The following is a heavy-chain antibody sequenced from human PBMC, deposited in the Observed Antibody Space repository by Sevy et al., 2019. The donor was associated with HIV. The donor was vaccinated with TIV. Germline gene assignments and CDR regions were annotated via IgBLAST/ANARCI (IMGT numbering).Heavy chain of an antibody. CDR1: GFTFGGYT. CDR3: ARGGWDIVVVPAAFDI. V-gene: IGHV3-30-3*01. Sequence: GGSLRLSCAASGFTFGGYTLHWVRQAPGKGLEWVAVISFDGSNKYYVDSVKGRFTISRDNSKNTLYLQMNSLRPEDTAVYYCARGGWDIVVVPAAFDIWGQGTMLTVSS. CDR2: ISFDGSNK. D-gene: IGHD2-2*01. J-gene: IGHJ3*02.